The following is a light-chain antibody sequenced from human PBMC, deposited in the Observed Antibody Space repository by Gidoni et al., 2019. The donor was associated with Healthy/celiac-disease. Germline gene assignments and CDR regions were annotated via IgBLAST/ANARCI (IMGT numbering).Light chain of an antibody. Sequence: EIVMTQSPATLSVSPGERATLSCRASQSVSSNLAWYQQKPGQAPRLLIYGASTRATGIPAMFGGSGSGTEFTLTISSLQSEDFAVYYCQQYNNWPPELTFGGGTKVEIK. CDR1: QSVSSN. V-gene: IGKV3-15*01. CDR2: GAS. J-gene: IGKJ4*01. CDR3: QQYNNWPPELT.